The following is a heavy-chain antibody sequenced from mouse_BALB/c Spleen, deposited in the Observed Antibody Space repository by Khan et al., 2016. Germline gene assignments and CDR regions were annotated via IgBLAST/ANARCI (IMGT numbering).Heavy chain of an antibody. CDR3: TRGDY. Sequence: EVELVESGGGLVQPGGSRKLSCAASGSTFSRFGMHWVRQTPEKGLEWVAFISSGSSTIYYTDTLKGRFTISRDNPKNALLLQMTRLRSEDTAMYYCTRGDYWGQGTTLTVSS. CDR1: GSTFSRFG. J-gene: IGHJ2*01. CDR2: ISSGSSTI. V-gene: IGHV5-17*02.